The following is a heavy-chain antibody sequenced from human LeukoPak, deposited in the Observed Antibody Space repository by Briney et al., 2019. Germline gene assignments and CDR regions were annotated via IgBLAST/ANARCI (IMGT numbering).Heavy chain of an antibody. CDR3: ARAGPPGWRPDYYYYGMDV. D-gene: IGHD3-3*01. Sequence: SGTLSLTCAVSGGSISSSNWWSWVRQPPGKGLEWIGEIYHSGSTNYNPSLKSRVTISVDKSKNQFSLKLSSVTAADTAVYYCARAGPPGWRPDYYYYGMDVWGQWTTVTVSS. CDR1: GGSISSSNW. J-gene: IGHJ6*02. V-gene: IGHV4-4*02. CDR2: IYHSGST.